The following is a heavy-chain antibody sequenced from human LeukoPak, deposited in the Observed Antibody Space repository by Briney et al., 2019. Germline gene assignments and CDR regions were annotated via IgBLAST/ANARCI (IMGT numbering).Heavy chain of an antibody. Sequence: SETLSLTCAVYGGSFSGYYWSWIRQPPGKGLEWIGEINHSGSTNYNPSLKSRVTISVDTSKNQFSLKLSSVTAADTAVYYCARLNSRIAAERFFDLWGRGTLVTVSS. J-gene: IGHJ2*01. CDR3: ARLNSRIAAERFFDL. CDR2: INHSGST. CDR1: GGSFSGYY. D-gene: IGHD6-13*01. V-gene: IGHV4-34*01.